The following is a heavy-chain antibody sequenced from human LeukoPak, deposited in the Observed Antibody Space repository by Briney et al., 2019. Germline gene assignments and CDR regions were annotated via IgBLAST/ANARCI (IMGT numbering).Heavy chain of an antibody. D-gene: IGHD2-15*01. CDR3: AKDCLRGGSCLSFDY. V-gene: IGHV3-7*01. Sequence: GGSLRLSCAASGFTFSSYWMSWVRQAPGKGLEWVANIKQDGSEKYYVDSVKGRFTISRDNAKNSLYLQMNSLRAEDTAVYYCAKDCLRGGSCLSFDYWGQGTLVTVSS. CDR1: GFTFSSYW. CDR2: IKQDGSEK. J-gene: IGHJ4*02.